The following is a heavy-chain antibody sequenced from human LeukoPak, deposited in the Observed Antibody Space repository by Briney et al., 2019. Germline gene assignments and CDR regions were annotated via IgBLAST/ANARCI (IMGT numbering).Heavy chain of an antibody. J-gene: IGHJ5*02. CDR1: GYSFTSYW. CDR3: ARRLGYCSGGSCYSNWFVP. CDR2: IYPGYSDT. D-gene: IGHD2-15*01. Sequence: GESLKISCKGSGYSFTSYWIGWVRQMPVKGLEWMGIIYPGYSDTRYSPSFQGQVTISADKSISTAHLQWSSLKASDTAMYYCARRLGYCSGGSCYSNWFVPWGQGTLVTVSS. V-gene: IGHV5-51*01.